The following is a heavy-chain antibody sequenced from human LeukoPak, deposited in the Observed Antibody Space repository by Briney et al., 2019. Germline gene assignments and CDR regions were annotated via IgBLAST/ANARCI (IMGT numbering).Heavy chain of an antibody. CDR3: ARDRPRIAAAGTSYYYYGMDV. J-gene: IGHJ6*02. CDR2: IYYSGST. Sequence: SETLSLTCTVSGGSISSYYWSWIRQPPGKGLEWIGYIYYSGSTNYNPSLKSRVTISVDTSKNQFPLKLSSVTAADTAVYYCARDRPRIAAAGTSYYYYGMDVWGQGTTVTVSS. D-gene: IGHD6-13*01. CDR1: GGSISSYY. V-gene: IGHV4-59*01.